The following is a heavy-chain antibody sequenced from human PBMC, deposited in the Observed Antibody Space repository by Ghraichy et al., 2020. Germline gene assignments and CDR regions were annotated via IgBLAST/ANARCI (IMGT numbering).Heavy chain of an antibody. CDR2: INPNSGGT. Sequence: ASVKVSCKASGYTFSGYYMHWVRQAPGQGLEWMGRINPNSGGTNYAQKFQGRVTMTRDTSISTAYMELSRLRSDDTAVYYCARDQEDIVVVPAATFDYWGQGTLVTVSS. V-gene: IGHV1-2*06. CDR3: ARDQEDIVVVPAATFDY. CDR1: GYTFSGYY. D-gene: IGHD2-2*01. J-gene: IGHJ4*02.